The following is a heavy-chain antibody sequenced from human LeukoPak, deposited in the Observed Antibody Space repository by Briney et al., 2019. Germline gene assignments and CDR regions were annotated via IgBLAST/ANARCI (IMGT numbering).Heavy chain of an antibody. CDR1: GGTFSSYA. Sequence: SVKVSCKASGGTFSSYAISWVRQAPGQGLEWMGGIIPIFGTANYAQKFQGRVTITADESTSTAYMELSSLRSEDTAVYYCARGDQRAVRTSNFDLWGRGTLVTVSS. D-gene: IGHD2-2*01. CDR3: ARGDQRAVRTSNFDL. J-gene: IGHJ2*01. V-gene: IGHV1-69*13. CDR2: IIPIFGTA.